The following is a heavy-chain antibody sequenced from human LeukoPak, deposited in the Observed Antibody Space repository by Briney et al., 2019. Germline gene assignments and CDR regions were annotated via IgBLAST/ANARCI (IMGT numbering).Heavy chain of an antibody. CDR3: ARDAGLRYFDWLFDY. CDR2: IIPIFGTA. Sequence: GASVKVSCKASGGTFSSYAISWVRQAPGQGLEWMGGIIPIFGTANYAQKFQGRVTITTDESTSTAYMELSSLRSEDTAVYYCARDAGLRYFDWLFDYWGQGTLVAVSS. V-gene: IGHV1-69*05. D-gene: IGHD3-9*01. J-gene: IGHJ4*02. CDR1: GGTFSSYA.